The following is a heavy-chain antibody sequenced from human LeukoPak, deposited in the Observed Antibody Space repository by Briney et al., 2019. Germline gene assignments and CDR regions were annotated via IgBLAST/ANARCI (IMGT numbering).Heavy chain of an antibody. J-gene: IGHJ4*02. V-gene: IGHV4-34*01. CDR1: GGSLSGYY. CDR2: INQSGST. D-gene: IGHD3-10*01. CDR3: ATGRYYYGSGSTG. Sequence: SETLSLTCAVYGGSLSGYYWSWIRQPPGKGLEWIGEINQSGSTNYNPSLKSRVTISVDTSKNQFSLKLISVTAADTAVYYCATGRYYYGSGSTGWGQGTLVTVSS.